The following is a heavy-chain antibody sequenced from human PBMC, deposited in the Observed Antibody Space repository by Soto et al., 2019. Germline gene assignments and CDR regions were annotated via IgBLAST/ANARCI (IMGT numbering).Heavy chain of an antibody. CDR3: ARVSKLVAPKDGKSAYFYAMDV. CDR2: IDYSGST. D-gene: IGHD6-6*01. V-gene: IGHV4-61*01. Sequence: KPSETLSLTCTVSGGSVSSGSYYWSWIRQPPGKGLEWIGDIDYSGSTNYNPSLKSRVTISVDTSKNQFSLKLSSVTAADAAVYFCARVSKLVAPKDGKSAYFYAMDVWGPGTTVTVSS. J-gene: IGHJ6*02. CDR1: GGSVSSGSYY.